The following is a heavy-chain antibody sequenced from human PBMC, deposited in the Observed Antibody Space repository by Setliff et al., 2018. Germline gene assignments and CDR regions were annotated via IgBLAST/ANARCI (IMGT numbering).Heavy chain of an antibody. CDR3: ARDTQGDGNYLMDV. J-gene: IGHJ6*03. Sequence: GGSLRLSCAASGFTFSSYSMNWVRQAPGKGLEWVSSISSSSSYIYYADSVKGRFTISRDNAKNSLYLQMNSLRAEDTAVYYCARDTQGDGNYLMDVWGKGTTVTVSS. D-gene: IGHD1-1*01. CDR1: GFTFSSYS. CDR2: ISSSSSYI. V-gene: IGHV3-21*01.